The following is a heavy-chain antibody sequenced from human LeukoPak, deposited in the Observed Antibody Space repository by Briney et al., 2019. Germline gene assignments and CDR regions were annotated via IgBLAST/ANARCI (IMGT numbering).Heavy chain of an antibody. CDR2: IYSGGST. CDR1: GFTVSSNY. Sequence: PGGSLRLSCAASGFTVSSNYMSWVRQAPGKGLEWVSVIYSGGSTYYADSVKGRLTISRDNSKNTLYLQMNSLRAEDTAVYYCARYRGYCSSTGCFNWSDPWGQGTLVTVSS. D-gene: IGHD2-2*01. V-gene: IGHV3-53*01. CDR3: ARYRGYCSSTGCFNWSDP. J-gene: IGHJ5*02.